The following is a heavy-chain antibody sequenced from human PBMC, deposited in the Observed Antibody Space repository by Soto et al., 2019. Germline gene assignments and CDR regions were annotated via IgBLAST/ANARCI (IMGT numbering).Heavy chain of an antibody. V-gene: IGHV1-18*01. D-gene: IGHD6-13*01. CDR2: ISAYNGNT. CDR1: GYTFTSYG. Sequence: ASVKVSCKASGYTFTSYGISWVRQAPGQGLEWMGWISAYNGNTNYAQKLQGRVTMTTDTSTSTAYMELRSLRSDDTAVYYCARHAYLGIAADPRGAFDIWGQGTMVTVSS. CDR3: ARHAYLGIAADPRGAFDI. J-gene: IGHJ3*02.